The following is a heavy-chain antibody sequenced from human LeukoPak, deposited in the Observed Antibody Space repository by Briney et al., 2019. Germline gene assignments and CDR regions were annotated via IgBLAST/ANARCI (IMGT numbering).Heavy chain of an antibody. Sequence: KTGGSLRLSCAASGFNFSSYWMSWVRQAPGKGLEWVGRIKSKTDGGTTDYAAPVKGRFTISRDDSKNTLYLQMNSLKTEDTAVYYCTTTPYYYDSSGYVIDYWGQGTLVTVSS. CDR2: IKSKTDGGTT. J-gene: IGHJ4*02. D-gene: IGHD3-22*01. CDR3: TTTPYYYDSSGYVIDY. CDR1: GFNFSSYW. V-gene: IGHV3-15*01.